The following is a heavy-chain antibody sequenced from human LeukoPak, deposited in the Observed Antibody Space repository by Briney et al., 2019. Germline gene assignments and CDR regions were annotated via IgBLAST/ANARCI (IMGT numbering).Heavy chain of an antibody. CDR2: IIPIFGTA. Sequence: GASVTVSCKASGGTFSSYAITWVRKAPGQGLEWMGGIIPIFGTANYAQKFQGRVTITADKSTSTAYMELSSLRSEDTAVYYCARVKDGSYYFDYWGQGTLVTVSS. D-gene: IGHD2-15*01. V-gene: IGHV1-69*06. CDR3: ARVKDGSYYFDY. CDR1: GGTFSSYA. J-gene: IGHJ4*02.